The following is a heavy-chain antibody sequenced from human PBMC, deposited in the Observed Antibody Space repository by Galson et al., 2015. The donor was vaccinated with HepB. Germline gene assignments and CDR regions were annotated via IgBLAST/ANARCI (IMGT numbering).Heavy chain of an antibody. CDR3: AKDPETYHYDRTGYYYYYGMDV. D-gene: IGHD3-22*01. Sequence: SLRLSCAASGFTFRKFYMHWVRQAPGKGLEWVAVISYDGSKEFYANSVKGRFTISRDNSKNTLDLQMNSLRGEDTAVYYCAKDPETYHYDRTGYYYYYGMDVWGQGTTVTVSS. CDR2: ISYDGSKE. J-gene: IGHJ6*02. V-gene: IGHV3-30*18. CDR1: GFTFRKFY.